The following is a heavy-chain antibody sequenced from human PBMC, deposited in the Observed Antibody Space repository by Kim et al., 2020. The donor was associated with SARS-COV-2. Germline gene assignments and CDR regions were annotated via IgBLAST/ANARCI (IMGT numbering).Heavy chain of an antibody. CDR3: ARHAHFGDYFDY. Sequence: SETLSLTCTVSGGSISGSYWSWIRQTPGKGLEWIGCIYHSGNTKYNPSLKSRITISVDTSKNQFSLKLRSVTAADAAVYYCARHAHFGDYFDYWGQGTL. CDR2: IYHSGNT. D-gene: IGHD4-17*01. J-gene: IGHJ4*02. CDR1: GGSISGSY. V-gene: IGHV4-59*08.